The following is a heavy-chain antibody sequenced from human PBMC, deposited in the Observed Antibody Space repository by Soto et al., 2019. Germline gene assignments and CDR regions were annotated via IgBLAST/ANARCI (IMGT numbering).Heavy chain of an antibody. CDR1: GYTFTSYY. J-gene: IGHJ4*02. Sequence: QVQLVQSGAEVKKPGASVKVSCKASGYTFTSYYMHWVRQAPGQGLGWMGIINPSGGSTSYAQKFQGRVTMTRDTSTSTVYMELSSLRSEDTAVYYCARVPYYYDSSGYYSRGAFDYWGQGTLVTVSS. CDR2: INPSGGST. D-gene: IGHD3-22*01. V-gene: IGHV1-46*01. CDR3: ARVPYYYDSSGYYSRGAFDY.